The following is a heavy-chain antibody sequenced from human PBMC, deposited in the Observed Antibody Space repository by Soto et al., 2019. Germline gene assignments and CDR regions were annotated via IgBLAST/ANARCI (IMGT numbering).Heavy chain of an antibody. CDR3: ASRLNSSGYYGFLEH. J-gene: IGHJ4*02. D-gene: IGHD3-22*01. CDR2: INPSGDST. CDR1: GYTLTTYY. V-gene: IGHV1-46*03. Sequence: ASVKVSFKASGYTLTTYYMQWVRQAPGQGLEWKGIINPSGDSTSYTQRFQGRVTMTRDTSTSTVYMELSSLRSEDTAVYYCASRLNSSGYYGFLEHWGQGTLVTVSS.